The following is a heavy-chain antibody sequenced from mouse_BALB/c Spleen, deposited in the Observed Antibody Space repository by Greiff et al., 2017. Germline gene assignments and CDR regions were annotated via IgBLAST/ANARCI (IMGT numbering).Heavy chain of an antibody. V-gene: IGHV5-17*02. CDR3: ARHYRYDYDYAMDY. CDR1: GFTFSSFG. Sequence: EVKLVESGGGLVQPGGSRKLSCAASGFTFSSFGMHWVRQAPEKGLEWVAYISSGSSTIYYADTVKGRLTISRDNPKNTLFLQMTSLRSEDTAMYYCARHYRYDYDYAMDYWGQGTSVTVSS. CDR2: ISSGSSTI. D-gene: IGHD2-14*01. J-gene: IGHJ4*01.